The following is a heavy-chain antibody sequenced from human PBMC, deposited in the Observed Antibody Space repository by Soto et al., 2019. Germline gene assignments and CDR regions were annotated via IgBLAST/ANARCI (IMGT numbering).Heavy chain of an antibody. Sequence: QVQLQESGPGLVKTSETLSLTCGVSGGSIRNYFWSWIRQPPGKSLEWIGYTYYAGSTKYRPSLESRVTMSVATSQNQFSLHLTSVTAADTAVYFCARGGGSFGPYYYYAMDVWGQGTTVTVSS. CDR2: TYYAGST. CDR3: ARGGGSFGPYYYYAMDV. D-gene: IGHD1-26*01. V-gene: IGHV4-59*13. CDR1: GGSIRNYF. J-gene: IGHJ6*02.